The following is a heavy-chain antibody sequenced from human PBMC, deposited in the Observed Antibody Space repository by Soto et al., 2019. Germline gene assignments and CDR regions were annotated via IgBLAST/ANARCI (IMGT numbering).Heavy chain of an antibody. CDR3: AREDDLTAFDY. J-gene: IGHJ4*02. Sequence: PSETLSLTCTVSGGSISSYYWSWIRQPPGKGLEWIGYIYYSGSTNYNPSLKSRVTISVDTSKNQFSLKLSSVTAADTAVYYCAREDDLTAFDYWGQGTLVTVSS. CDR1: GGSISSYY. D-gene: IGHD7-27*01. V-gene: IGHV4-59*01. CDR2: IYYSGST.